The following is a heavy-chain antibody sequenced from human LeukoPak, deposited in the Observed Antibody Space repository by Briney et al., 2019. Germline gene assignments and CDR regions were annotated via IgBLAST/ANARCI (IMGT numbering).Heavy chain of an antibody. V-gene: IGHV3-21*01. D-gene: IGHD5-24*01. J-gene: IGHJ4*02. CDR3: ARHTPAWMATDY. CDR1: GFTFSSYN. CDR2: ISSSPSYT. Sequence: GGSLRLSCAASGFTFSSYNMNWVRQAPGKGLEWVSSISSSPSYTYYADSVKDRFTISRDNAKNSLYLQMNSLRAEDTAVYYCARHTPAWMATDYWGQGTLVTVSS.